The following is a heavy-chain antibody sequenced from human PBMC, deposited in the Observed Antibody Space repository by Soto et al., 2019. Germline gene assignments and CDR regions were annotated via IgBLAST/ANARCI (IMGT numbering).Heavy chain of an antibody. CDR1: GYTFSSYG. CDR2: ISAYNGNT. D-gene: IGHD1-26*01. J-gene: IGHJ6*03. Sequence: GASMKVSCKASGYTFSSYGINWVRQAPGQGLEWMGWISAYNGNTNYAQKLQGRVTMTTDTSTSTAYMELRSLRSDDTAVYYCASRTREGYMDVWGKGTTVTVSS. V-gene: IGHV1-18*01. CDR3: ASRTREGYMDV.